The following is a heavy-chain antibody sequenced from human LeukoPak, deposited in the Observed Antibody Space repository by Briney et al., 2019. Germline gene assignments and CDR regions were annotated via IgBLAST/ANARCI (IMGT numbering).Heavy chain of an antibody. Sequence: SETLSLTCAVYGGSFSGYYWSWIRQPPGKGLEWIGEINHSGSTNYNPSLKSRVTISVDTSKNQFSLKLSSVTAADTAVYYCARVLRGSYYLGNWFDPWGQGTLVTVSS. D-gene: IGHD1-26*01. J-gene: IGHJ5*02. CDR3: ARVLRGSYYLGNWFDP. CDR1: GGSFSGYY. V-gene: IGHV4-34*01. CDR2: INHSGST.